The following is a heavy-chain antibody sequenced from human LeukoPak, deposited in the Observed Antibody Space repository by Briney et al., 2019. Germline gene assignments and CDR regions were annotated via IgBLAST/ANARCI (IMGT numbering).Heavy chain of an antibody. CDR2: ISSDGGST. J-gene: IGHJ4*02. CDR1: GSTFSDFS. D-gene: IGHD6-19*01. V-gene: IGHV3-64D*09. CDR3: VKDWTIAVFDS. Sequence: GGSLRLSCSASGSTFSDFSMHWVRQPPGKGLEYVSAISSDGGSTYYAYSANGRFTISRDNSKNTLYLQMSSLRVDDTAMYYCVKDWTIAVFDSWGQGTLVTVSS.